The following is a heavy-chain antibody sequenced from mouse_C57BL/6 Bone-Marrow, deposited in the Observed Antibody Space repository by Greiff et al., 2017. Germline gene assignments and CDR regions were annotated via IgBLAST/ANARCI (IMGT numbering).Heavy chain of an antibody. V-gene: IGHV5-4*01. CDR3: ARDHYDYDNFAY. J-gene: IGHJ3*01. Sequence: EVMLVESGGGLVKPGGSLKLSCAASGFTFSSYAMSWVRQTPEKRLAWVATISDGGSYTYYPDNVKGRFTISRDNAKNNLSLQMSHLKSEDTAMYYCARDHYDYDNFAYWGQGTLVTVSA. CDR2: ISDGGSYT. D-gene: IGHD2-4*01. CDR1: GFTFSSYA.